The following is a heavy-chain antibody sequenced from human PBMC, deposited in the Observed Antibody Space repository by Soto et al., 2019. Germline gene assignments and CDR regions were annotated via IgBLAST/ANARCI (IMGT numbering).Heavy chain of an antibody. Sequence: ASVKVSCKASGCTFNSYGIRWVRQAPGQGIERMGWISAYNGNTKYAQKLQGRVTMTTDTSTSTAYMELRSLRSDHTAVYYCARGSYSSASYYYCYNRMDFWGQGTTVTVSS. V-gene: IGHV1-18*01. CDR3: ARGSYSSASYYYCYNRMDF. D-gene: IGHD6-19*01. CDR2: ISAYNGNT. J-gene: IGHJ6*02. CDR1: GCTFNSYG.